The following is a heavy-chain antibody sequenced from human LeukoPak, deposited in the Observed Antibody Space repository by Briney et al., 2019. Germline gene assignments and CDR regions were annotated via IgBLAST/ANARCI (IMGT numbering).Heavy chain of an antibody. D-gene: IGHD1-26*01. CDR1: GFTFSSYG. CDR2: ISYDGSNK. J-gene: IGHJ4*02. V-gene: IGHV3-30*18. Sequence: GGSLRLSCAASGFTFSSYGMHWVRQAPGKVLGWVAVISYDGSNKYYADSVKGRFTTSRDNSKNTLYLQMNSLRAEDTAVYYCAKDRPGAAIDYWGQGTLVTVSS. CDR3: AKDRPGAAIDY.